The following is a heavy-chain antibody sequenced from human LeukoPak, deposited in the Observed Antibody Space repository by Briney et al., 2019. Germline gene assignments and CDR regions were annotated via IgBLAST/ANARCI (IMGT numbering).Heavy chain of an antibody. CDR1: GGSFSGYY. D-gene: IGHD6-13*01. Sequence: SETLSLTCAVYGGSFSGYYWSWIRQPPGKGLEWIGEINHSGGTNYNPSLKSRLTISVDTSKNQFSLKLSSVTAADTAVYYCARVAAAGYYFDYWGQGTLVTVSS. CDR2: INHSGGT. J-gene: IGHJ4*02. CDR3: ARVAAAGYYFDY. V-gene: IGHV4-34*01.